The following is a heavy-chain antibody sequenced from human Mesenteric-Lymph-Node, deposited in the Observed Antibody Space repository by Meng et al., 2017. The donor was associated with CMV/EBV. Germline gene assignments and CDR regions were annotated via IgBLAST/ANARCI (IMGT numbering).Heavy chain of an antibody. V-gene: IGHV3-23*01. Sequence: GESLKISCAASGFTFSSYAMSWVRQAPGKGLEWVSAIGSGGGTYYADSVKGRFTISRDNSNNTLYLQMSSLRAEDTAVYYCARGSGGFDYWGQGTLVTVS. CDR1: GFTFSSYA. CDR3: ARGSGGFDY. D-gene: IGHD2-15*01. CDR2: IGSGGGT. J-gene: IGHJ4*02.